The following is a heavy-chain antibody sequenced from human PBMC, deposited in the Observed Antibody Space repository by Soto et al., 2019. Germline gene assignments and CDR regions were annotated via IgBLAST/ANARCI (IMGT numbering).Heavy chain of an antibody. V-gene: IGHV1-46*01. CDR1: GYTFPSFY. CDR3: AKPQTARDCYSGMVV. CDR2: INPSGTTT. Sequence: QGQLVQSGAEVKTPGASVKVSCKASGYTFPSFYMHWVRQAPGQGLEWMGIINPSGTTTDYAQKFQGRVTMSRDTATRTYYMELSSLTSEETSGYYCAKPQTARDCYSGMVVWGQGTAVTVSS. J-gene: IGHJ6*02. D-gene: IGHD2-21*01.